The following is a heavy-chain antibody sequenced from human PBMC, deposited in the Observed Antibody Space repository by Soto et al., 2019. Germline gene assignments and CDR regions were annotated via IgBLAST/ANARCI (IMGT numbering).Heavy chain of an antibody. CDR1: GYTFTGYY. CDR2: INPNSGGT. V-gene: IGHV1-2*04. Sequence: ASVKVSCKASGYTFTGYYMHWVRQAPGQGIEWMGWINPNSGGTNYAQKFQGWVTMTRDTSISTAYMELSRLRSDDTAVYYCARGLVLGYCSSTSCAPSGYWGQGTLVTVSS. CDR3: ARGLVLGYCSSTSCAPSGY. D-gene: IGHD2-2*01. J-gene: IGHJ4*02.